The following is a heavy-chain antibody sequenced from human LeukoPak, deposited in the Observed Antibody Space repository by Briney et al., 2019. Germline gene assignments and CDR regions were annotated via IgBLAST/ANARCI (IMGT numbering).Heavy chain of an antibody. Sequence: PGGSLRLSCTASGFTFSNYWMHWVRQVPGKGLIWVSRIKTDGSSTTYADSVKGRFTISRDNAKNTLYLEMNSLRVEDTAVYYCAKGSAYYDSSGYYPDWGQGTLVTVSS. CDR3: AKGSAYYDSSGYYPD. J-gene: IGHJ4*02. CDR1: GFTFSNYW. D-gene: IGHD3-22*01. CDR2: IKTDGSST. V-gene: IGHV3-74*03.